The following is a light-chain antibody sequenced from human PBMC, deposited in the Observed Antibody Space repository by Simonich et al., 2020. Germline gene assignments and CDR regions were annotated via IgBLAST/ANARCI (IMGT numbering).Light chain of an antibody. Sequence: QSALTQPASVSGSPGQTITISCTGTSSDVGGYNYVSWYQQHPGKAPKLIIYDVSKRPSGGSNRFAGSKSGNTASLTISGLQAEDEADYYCSSYTSSSNWVFGGGTKLTVL. CDR3: SSYTSSSNWV. CDR1: SSDVGGYNY. CDR2: DVS. V-gene: IGLV2-14*01. J-gene: IGLJ3*02.